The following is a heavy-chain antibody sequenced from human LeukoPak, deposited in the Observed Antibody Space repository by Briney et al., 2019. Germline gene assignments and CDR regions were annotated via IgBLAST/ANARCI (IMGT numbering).Heavy chain of an antibody. CDR1: GFTVSSNY. CDR2: IYSGGST. D-gene: IGHD1-1*01. V-gene: IGHV3-53*01. CDR3: ARGAGTTLSHFEY. Sequence: PGGSLRLSCAASGFTVSSNYMSWVRQAPGKGLECVSVIYSGGSTYYADSVKGRFTISRDKSKNTAYLQMNSLRAEDTAVYYCARGAGTTLSHFEYWGQGTLVSVSS. J-gene: IGHJ4*02.